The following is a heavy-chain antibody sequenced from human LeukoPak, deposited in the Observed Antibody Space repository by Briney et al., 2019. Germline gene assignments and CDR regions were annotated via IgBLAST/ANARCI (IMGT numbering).Heavy chain of an antibody. CDR3: ARDIVVVPAAILYYYGMDV. D-gene: IGHD2-2*01. CDR1: GFTFSSYA. V-gene: IGHV3-30*04. J-gene: IGHJ6*04. Sequence: GGSLRLSCAASGFTFSSYATHWVRQAPGKGLEWVAVISYDGSNKYYADSVKGRFTISRDNSKNTLYLQMNSLRAEDTAVYYCARDIVVVPAAILYYYGMDVWGKGTTVTVSS. CDR2: ISYDGSNK.